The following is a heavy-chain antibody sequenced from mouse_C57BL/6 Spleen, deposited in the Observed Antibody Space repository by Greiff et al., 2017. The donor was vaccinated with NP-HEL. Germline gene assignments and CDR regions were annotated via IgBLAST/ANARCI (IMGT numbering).Heavy chain of an antibody. V-gene: IGHV1-18*01. Sequence: EVQLQQSGPELVKPGASVKIPCKASGYTFTDYNMDWVKQSHGKSLEWIGDINPNNGGTIYNQKFKGKATLTVDKSSSTAYMELRSLTSEDTAVYYCARVGNLLGGAWFAYWGQGTLVTVSA. J-gene: IGHJ3*01. CDR2: INPNNGGT. CDR1: GYTFTDYN. CDR3: ARVGNLLGGAWFAY. D-gene: IGHD2-1*01.